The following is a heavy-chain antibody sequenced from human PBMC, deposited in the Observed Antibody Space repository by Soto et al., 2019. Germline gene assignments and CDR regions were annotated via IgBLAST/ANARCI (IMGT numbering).Heavy chain of an antibody. CDR3: AREPLCGGRCYDNYFDP. Sequence: ASVKVSCKASGYTFTYYPIHWVRQAPGQRLEWMGWINIGNGNTAASQKFQDRVTITRETSASTAYMELTGLRSEDTAVYYCAREPLCGGRCYDNYFDPWGQGTLVTVSS. D-gene: IGHD2-15*01. V-gene: IGHV1-3*04. CDR1: GYTFTYYP. J-gene: IGHJ5*02. CDR2: INIGNGNT.